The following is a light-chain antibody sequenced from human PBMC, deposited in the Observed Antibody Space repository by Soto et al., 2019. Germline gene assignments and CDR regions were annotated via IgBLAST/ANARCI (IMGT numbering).Light chain of an antibody. J-gene: IGKJ5*01. CDR2: GAS. Sequence: EIVLTQSPGTLSLSPGERATLSCRASQSVSSSYLAWYHQKHGQXPRLLIYGASSRATGIPDRFSGSGSGTDLTITISRLEPEDFEVYYCQQHGTSPITFGQGTRLENK. V-gene: IGKV3-20*01. CDR3: QQHGTSPIT. CDR1: QSVSSSY.